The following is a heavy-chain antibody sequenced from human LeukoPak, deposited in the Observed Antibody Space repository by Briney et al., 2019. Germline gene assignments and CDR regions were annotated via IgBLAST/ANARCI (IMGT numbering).Heavy chain of an antibody. V-gene: IGHV1-2*02. CDR1: GYTFTGYY. J-gene: IGHJ6*02. CDR3: ARRSAIKLYYYGMDV. D-gene: IGHD2-21*02. CDR2: INPNNGGT. Sequence: GASVKVSCKASGYTFTGYYMHWVRQAPGQGLEWMGWINPNNGGTNYAQKFQGRVTMTRDTSISTAYMELSRLRSDDTAVYYCARRSAIKLYYYGMDVWGQGTTVTVSS.